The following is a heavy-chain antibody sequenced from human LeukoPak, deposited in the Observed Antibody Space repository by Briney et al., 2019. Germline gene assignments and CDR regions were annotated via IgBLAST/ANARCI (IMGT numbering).Heavy chain of an antibody. D-gene: IGHD4-17*01. Sequence: GGPLGLSCAASGFPFSTYAMRGVRQAPGKGLEWVSRNRHSDGSTYYAASVKGRFAISRDNSKNTLYLQMNSLRAEDTAVYYCAKDVYGDYGGLYYWGEGTLVTVSS. CDR1: GFPFSTYA. CDR3: AKDVYGDYGGLYY. J-gene: IGHJ4*02. CDR2: NRHSDGST. V-gene: IGHV3-23*01.